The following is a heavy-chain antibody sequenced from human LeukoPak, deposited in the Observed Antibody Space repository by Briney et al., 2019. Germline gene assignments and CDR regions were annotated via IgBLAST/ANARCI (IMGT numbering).Heavy chain of an antibody. Sequence: PGGSLRLSCAASGFTFSSYSMNWVHQAPGKGLEWVSSISSSSSYIYYADSVKGRFTISRDNAKNSLYLQMNSLRAEDTAVYYCARAEYSGYDWTDYWGQGTLVTVSS. J-gene: IGHJ4*02. CDR3: ARAEYSGYDWTDY. CDR2: ISSSSSYI. V-gene: IGHV3-21*01. D-gene: IGHD5-12*01. CDR1: GFTFSSYS.